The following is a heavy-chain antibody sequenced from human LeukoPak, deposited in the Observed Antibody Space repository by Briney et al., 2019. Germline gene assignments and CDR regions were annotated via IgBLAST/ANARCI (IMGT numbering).Heavy chain of an antibody. CDR2: IYYSGST. V-gene: IGHV4-59*12. CDR1: GGSISSYY. J-gene: IGHJ3*02. Sequence: SETLSLTCTVSGGSISSYYWSWIRQPPGKGLEWIGYIYYSGSTYYNPSLKSRVTISVDTSKNQFSLKLSSVTAADTAVYYCVRNIAAVLGAPSGAFDIWGQGTMVTVSS. D-gene: IGHD6-13*01. CDR3: VRNIAAVLGAPSGAFDI.